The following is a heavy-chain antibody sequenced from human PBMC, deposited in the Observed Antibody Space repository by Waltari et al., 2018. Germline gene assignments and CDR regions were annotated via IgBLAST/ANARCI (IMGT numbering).Heavy chain of an antibody. J-gene: IGHJ6*03. CDR3: ARVSSGYYPTHYYYYYMDV. V-gene: IGHV1-69*10. Sequence: QVQLVQSGAEVKKPGSSVKVSCKASGGTFSSYAISWVRQAPGQGLEWMGGIIPILDIANYAQKFQGRVTITADKSTSTAYMELSSLRSEDMAVYYCARVSSGYYPTHYYYYYMDVWGKGTTVTVSS. CDR1: GGTFSSYA. CDR2: IIPILDIA. D-gene: IGHD3-3*01.